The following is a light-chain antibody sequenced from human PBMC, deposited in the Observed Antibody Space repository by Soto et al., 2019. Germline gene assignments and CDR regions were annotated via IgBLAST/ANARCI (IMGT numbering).Light chain of an antibody. V-gene: IGKV1-39*01. J-gene: IGKJ4*01. Sequence: DIQMTQPPSSLSASVGDRVTITCRARQSLSSYLNWYQQKPGKAPKVLIYAAPSLQSGVPSRFSGSGSGTDFTLTISNLQPEDFATYYCQQSYSTPLTFGGGTKVEIK. CDR2: AAP. CDR3: QQSYSTPLT. CDR1: QSLSSY.